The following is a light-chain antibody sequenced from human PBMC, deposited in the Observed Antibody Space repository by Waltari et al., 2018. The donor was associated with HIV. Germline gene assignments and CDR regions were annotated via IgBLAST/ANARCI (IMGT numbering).Light chain of an antibody. Sequence: QSALTQPASVSGSPGQSITISCTGTSSDVGGYNYVSWYQQHPGKAPKLMIYEVSNRPSGVLNLFSGSKSCNTASLTISGLQAEDEADYYCSSYTSSSTRVFGTGTKVTVL. CDR2: EVS. CDR1: SSDVGGYNY. V-gene: IGLV2-14*01. CDR3: SSYTSSSTRV. J-gene: IGLJ1*01.